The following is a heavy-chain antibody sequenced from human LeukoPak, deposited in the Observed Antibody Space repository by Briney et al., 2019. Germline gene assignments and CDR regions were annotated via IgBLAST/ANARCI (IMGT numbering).Heavy chain of an antibody. CDR3: AKGPPYYYDSSGYHYWYFDL. J-gene: IGHJ2*01. CDR1: GFTFSSYA. CDR2: ISGSGGST. Sequence: GGSLRLSCAASGFTFSSYAMSWVRQAPGKGLEWVSAISGSGGSTYYADSVKGRFTISRDNSKNTLYLQMNSLRAEDTAVYYCAKGPPYYYDSSGYHYWYFDLWGRGTLVTVSS. D-gene: IGHD3-22*01. V-gene: IGHV3-23*01.